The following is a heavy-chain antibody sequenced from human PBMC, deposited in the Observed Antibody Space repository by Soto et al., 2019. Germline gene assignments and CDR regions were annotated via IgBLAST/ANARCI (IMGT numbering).Heavy chain of an antibody. CDR1: GFSFSGSA. V-gene: IGHV3-73*01. Sequence: GGSLRLSCAASGFSFSGSAMHWVRQASGKGLEWVGRIRSKANSYATAYAASVKGRSTISRDDSKNTAYLQMNSLKTEDTAVYYCTIDFWSGYYTYYYYGMDVWGQGTTVTVSS. CDR2: IRSKANSYAT. D-gene: IGHD3-3*01. CDR3: TIDFWSGYYTYYYYGMDV. J-gene: IGHJ6*02.